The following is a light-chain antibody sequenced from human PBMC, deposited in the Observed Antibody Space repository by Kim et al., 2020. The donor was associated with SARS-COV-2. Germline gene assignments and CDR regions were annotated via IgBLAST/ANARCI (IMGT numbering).Light chain of an antibody. CDR1: SLRNSY. CDR2: GKN. Sequence: SSELTQDPAVSVAFGQTVRITCQGDSLRNSYATWYQLKPGQAPVLVIYGKNRRPSGIPDRYSVSNSRNTASLTITGVQAEDEADYYCNAQDTSGGQPDVVFGGGTQLTVL. CDR3: NAQDTSGGQPDVV. J-gene: IGLJ2*01. V-gene: IGLV3-19*01.